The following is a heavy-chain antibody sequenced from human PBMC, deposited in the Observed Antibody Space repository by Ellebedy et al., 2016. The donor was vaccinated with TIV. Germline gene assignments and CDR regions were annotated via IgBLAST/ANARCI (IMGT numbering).Heavy chain of an antibody. CDR1: GFTFSSYD. V-gene: IGHV3-13*01. CDR2: IGTAGDT. D-gene: IGHD1-14*01. J-gene: IGHJ4*02. Sequence: GESLKISCAASGFTFSSYDMHWVRQVTGKGLEWVSAIGTAGDTYYPVSVKRRFTISSENAKNSFYLQMNSLRAGDTAVYYCARATEGLDYWGQGTLVTVSS. CDR3: ARATEGLDY.